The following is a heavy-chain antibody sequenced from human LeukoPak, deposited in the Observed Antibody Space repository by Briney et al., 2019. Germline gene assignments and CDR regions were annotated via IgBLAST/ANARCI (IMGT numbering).Heavy chain of an antibody. CDR3: ARDRRYWDY. CDR1: GGSISSYY. D-gene: IGHD2-8*02. V-gene: IGHV4-59*01. J-gene: IGHJ4*02. Sequence: SETLSLTCTVSGGSISSYYWSWIRQPPGKGLEWIGYIYYSGSTNYNPSLKSRVTISVDTSKNQFSLKLSSVTAADTAVYYCARDRRYWDYWGQGTLVTVSS. CDR2: IYYSGST.